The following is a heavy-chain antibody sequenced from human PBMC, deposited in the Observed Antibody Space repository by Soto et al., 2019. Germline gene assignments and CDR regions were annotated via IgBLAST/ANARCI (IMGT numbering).Heavy chain of an antibody. V-gene: IGHV3-23*01. CDR2: ISGSGGST. CDR3: AKLGTDIVVVPAAMFSFDP. D-gene: IGHD2-2*01. Sequence: GSLRLSCAASGFTFSSYAMSWVRQAPGKGLEWVSAISGSGGSTYYADSVKGPFTIPRDNSKNKLYLQMNGLGADDKAVYCCAKLGTDIVVVPAAMFSFDPWGQGTLVTVSS. CDR1: GFTFSSYA. J-gene: IGHJ5*02.